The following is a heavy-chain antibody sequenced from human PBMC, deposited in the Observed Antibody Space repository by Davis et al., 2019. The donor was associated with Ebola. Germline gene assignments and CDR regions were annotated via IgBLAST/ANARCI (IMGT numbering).Heavy chain of an antibody. J-gene: IGHJ5*02. CDR2: IYYSGST. CDR3: ATHMTTVTTGWFDP. D-gene: IGHD4-17*01. CDR1: GGSISSGGYY. Sequence: MPSETLSLTCPVSGGSISSGGYYWSWIRQHPGKGLEWIVYIYYSGSTYHNPSLKSRVTISVDTSKNQFSLKLSSVTAADTAVYYCATHMTTVTTGWFDPWGQGTLVTVSS. V-gene: IGHV4-31*03.